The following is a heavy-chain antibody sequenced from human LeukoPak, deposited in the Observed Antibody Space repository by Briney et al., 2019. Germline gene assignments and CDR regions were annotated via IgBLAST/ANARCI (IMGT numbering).Heavy chain of an antibody. Sequence: GGSLRLSCAASGFTFDDYAMHWVRQAPGKGLEWVSGISWNSGSIGYADSVKGRFTISRDNAKNSLYLRMNSLRAEDTALYYCAKDSGDYFDYWGQGTLVTVSS. CDR1: GFTFDDYA. CDR3: AKDSGDYFDY. V-gene: IGHV3-9*01. CDR2: ISWNSGSI. D-gene: IGHD4-17*01. J-gene: IGHJ4*02.